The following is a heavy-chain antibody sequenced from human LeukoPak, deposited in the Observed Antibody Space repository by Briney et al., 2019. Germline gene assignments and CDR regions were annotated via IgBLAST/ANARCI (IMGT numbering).Heavy chain of an antibody. CDR2: INHSGST. D-gene: IGHD2/OR15-2a*01. Sequence: KTSETLSLTCAVYGGSFSGYYWSWIRQPPGKGLEWIGEINHSGSTNYNPSLKSRVTISADTSKNQFSLKLSSVTAADTAVYYCARTIGLTPFDYWGQGTLVTVSS. CDR3: ARTIGLTPFDY. J-gene: IGHJ4*02. V-gene: IGHV4-34*01. CDR1: GGSFSGYY.